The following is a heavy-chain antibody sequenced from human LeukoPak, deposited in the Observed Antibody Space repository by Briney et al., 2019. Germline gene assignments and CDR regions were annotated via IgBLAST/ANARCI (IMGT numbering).Heavy chain of an antibody. CDR1: GYTFTDYY. Sequence: ASVKVSCKASGYTFTDYYMHWVRQAPGQGLEWMGWINPNNDDTNYAQKFQGRVTMTRDTSISTGYMELSRLTSDDTAVYYCARQGSGYGYDYWGQGTLVTVSS. CDR2: INPNNDDT. J-gene: IGHJ4*02. CDR3: ARQGSGYGYDY. D-gene: IGHD5-18*01. V-gene: IGHV1-2*02.